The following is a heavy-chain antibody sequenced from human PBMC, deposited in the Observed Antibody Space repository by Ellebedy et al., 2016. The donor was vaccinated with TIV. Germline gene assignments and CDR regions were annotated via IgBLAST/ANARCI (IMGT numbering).Heavy chain of an antibody. CDR2: ISTSGSTI. CDR1: GFLFGDYY. V-gene: IGHV3-11*01. Sequence: GESLKISCAASGFLFGDYYMGWIRQAPGKGLEWVSYISTSGSTIYDYADSVKGRFTISRETAKNSLYLQMNSLRGEDTAVYYCARLKYGSRNYWGAGKSVPLDYWGQGILVTVSS. J-gene: IGHJ4*02. CDR3: ARLKYGSRNYWGAGKSVPLDY. D-gene: IGHD3-10*01.